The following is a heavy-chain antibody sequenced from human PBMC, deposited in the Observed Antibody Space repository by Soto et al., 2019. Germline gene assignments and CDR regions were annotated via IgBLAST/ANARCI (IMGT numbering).Heavy chain of an antibody. CDR3: ARQASGYYYGWFDP. CDR2: IFYSGGT. D-gene: IGHD3-22*01. CDR1: GGSILDSTYY. Sequence: SETLSLTCTVSGGSILDSTYYWAWIRQSPGKGMEWIGTIFYSGGTFYTPSLKSRVTMSVDTSNNQFSLKLSSVTAADTAVYYCARQASGYYYGWFDPWGQGTLVTVS. J-gene: IGHJ5*02. V-gene: IGHV4-39*01.